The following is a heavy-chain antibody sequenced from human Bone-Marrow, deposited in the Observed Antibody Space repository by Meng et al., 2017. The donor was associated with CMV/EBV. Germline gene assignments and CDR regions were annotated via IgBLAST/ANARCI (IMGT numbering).Heavy chain of an antibody. J-gene: IGHJ6*02. CDR3: ARGRNTMIVVVRDYYYGMDV. V-gene: IGHV4-34*01. CDR2: INHSGST. CDR1: GGSFSGYY. D-gene: IGHD3-22*01. Sequence: SETLSLTCAVYGGSFSGYYWNWIRQPPGKGLEWIGGINHSGSTNYNPSLKSRVTISVDTSKNQFSLKLSSVTAADTAVYYCARGRNTMIVVVRDYYYGMDVWGQGTTVTVSS.